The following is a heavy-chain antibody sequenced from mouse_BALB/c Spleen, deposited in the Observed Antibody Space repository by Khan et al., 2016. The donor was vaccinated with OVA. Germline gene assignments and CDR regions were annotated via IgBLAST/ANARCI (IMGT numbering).Heavy chain of an antibody. CDR2: IAPGSGSA. V-gene: IGHV1S41*01. CDR3: ARENYYGRTSYAVDY. Sequence: DLVKPGASVKLSCKASGYTFTSYWINWIKQRPGQGLEWIGRIAPGSGSAYYTEMFKGKATLTVDTSSSTAYIQLSSLSSDDSAIYFCARENYYGRTSYAVDYWGQGTSVTVSS. CDR1: GYTFTSYW. J-gene: IGHJ4*01. D-gene: IGHD1-1*01.